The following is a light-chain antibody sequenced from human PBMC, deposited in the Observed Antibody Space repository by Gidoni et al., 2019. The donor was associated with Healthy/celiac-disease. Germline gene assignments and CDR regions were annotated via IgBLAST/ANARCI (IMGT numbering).Light chain of an antibody. CDR2: GAS. V-gene: IGKV3-15*01. CDR3: QQYNNWPLT. CDR1: QSVSSN. Sequence: EILLNQSPATLPVSPGERATLSCRASQSVSSNLACYQQKPGQATRLLIYGASTRATGIPARFSGSGSGTEFTLTISSLQSEEFAVYYCQQYNNWPLTFGGGTKVEIK. J-gene: IGKJ4*01.